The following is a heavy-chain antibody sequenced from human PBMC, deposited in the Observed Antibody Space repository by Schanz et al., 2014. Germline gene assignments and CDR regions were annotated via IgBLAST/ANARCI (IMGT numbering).Heavy chain of an antibody. CDR3: AKHLYQYNYYGMDV. V-gene: IGHV3-9*01. CDR1: GFTFDNYA. CDR2: ISWNSGSV. Sequence: EVQLVESGGGLVQPGRSLRLSCAASGFTFDNYAMHWVRQAPGKGLEWVSSISWNSGSVAYADSVKGRFTISRDDAKNSLYLQMNSLRAEDTALYYCAKHLYQYNYYGMDVWGQGTTVTVSS. J-gene: IGHJ6*02. D-gene: IGHD2-2*02.